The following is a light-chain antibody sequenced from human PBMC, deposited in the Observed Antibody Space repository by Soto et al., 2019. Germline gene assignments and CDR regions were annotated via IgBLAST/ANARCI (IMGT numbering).Light chain of an antibody. CDR1: QSVSSSY. CDR2: GAS. Sequence: EIVMTQSPATLSLSPGERATLSCRASQSVSSSYLSWYQQKPGQAPRLLIYGASTRATGIPARFSGSGSGTDFTLTISSLQPEDFAVYYCQQDYNLPPAFDQGTKVEIK. J-gene: IGKJ1*01. CDR3: QQDYNLPPA. V-gene: IGKV3D-7*01.